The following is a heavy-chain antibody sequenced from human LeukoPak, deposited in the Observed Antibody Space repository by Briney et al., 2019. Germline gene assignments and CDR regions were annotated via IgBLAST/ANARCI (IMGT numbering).Heavy chain of an antibody. J-gene: IGHJ4*02. CDR3: ARTRPTVEGWGFDY. V-gene: IGHV1-18*01. CDR2: ISAYNGDT. Sequence: ASVKVSCKASSYTFASYGITWVRQAPGQGLEWMGWISAYNGDTKYAQKLQGRVTLTTDTSTSTAYMELRSLRSDDTAVYYCARTRPTVEGWGFDYWGQGTLVTASS. D-gene: IGHD4-23*01. CDR1: SYTFASYG.